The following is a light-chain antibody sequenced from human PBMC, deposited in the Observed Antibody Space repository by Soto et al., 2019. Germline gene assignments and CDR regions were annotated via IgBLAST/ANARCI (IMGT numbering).Light chain of an antibody. CDR1: QGISSY. Sequence: DIQLSQSPSFLSASVGDRFTIACRASQGISSYLAWYQQKPGKAPKLLIYAASTLQSGVPSRFSGSGSGTEFTLTISSLQPEDFATYYCQQYNSYRTCGQGT. CDR2: AAS. V-gene: IGKV1-9*01. J-gene: IGKJ1*01. CDR3: QQYNSYRT.